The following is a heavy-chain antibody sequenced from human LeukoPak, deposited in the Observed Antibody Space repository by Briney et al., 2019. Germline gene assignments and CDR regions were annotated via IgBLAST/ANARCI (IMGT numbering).Heavy chain of an antibody. D-gene: IGHD5-18*01. CDR2: ISGSGGST. Sequence: PGGSLRLSCAASGFTFSSYAMSWVRQAPGKGLEWVSAISGSGGSTYYADSVKGRFTISRDNSKNTLYLQMNSLRAEDTAVYYCANALEYQLWLGFDYWGQGTLVTVSS. V-gene: IGHV3-23*01. J-gene: IGHJ4*02. CDR1: GFTFSSYA. CDR3: ANALEYQLWLGFDY.